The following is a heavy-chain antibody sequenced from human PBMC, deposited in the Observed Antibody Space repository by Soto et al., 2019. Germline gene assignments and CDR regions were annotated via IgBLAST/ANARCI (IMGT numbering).Heavy chain of an antibody. CDR1: GFTFSSYA. D-gene: IGHD6-19*01. CDR3: AKEGGVAVAQWGGFDY. V-gene: IGHV3-23*01. J-gene: IGHJ4*02. Sequence: PGAAVTLSCAASGFTFSSYAMRWVRQAPGKGLEWVSAISGSGGSTYYADSVKGRFTISRDNSKNILYLQMNSLSAEDTAIFYCAKEGGVAVAQWGGFDYWGQGTLVTVSS. CDR2: ISGSGGST.